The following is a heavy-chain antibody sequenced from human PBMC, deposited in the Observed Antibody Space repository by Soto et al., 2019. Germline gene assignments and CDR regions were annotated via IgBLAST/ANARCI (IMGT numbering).Heavy chain of an antibody. CDR3: AREASGILRFGESRPGFDY. CDR2: INPNSGGT. Sequence: ASVKVSCKASGYSFTGYYMHWVRQAPGQGLEWMGWINPNSGGTNYAQKFQGWVTMTRDTSISTAYVELSRLRSDDTAVYYCAREASGILRFGESRPGFDYWGQGTLVTVSS. D-gene: IGHD3-10*01. CDR1: GYSFTGYY. V-gene: IGHV1-2*04. J-gene: IGHJ4*02.